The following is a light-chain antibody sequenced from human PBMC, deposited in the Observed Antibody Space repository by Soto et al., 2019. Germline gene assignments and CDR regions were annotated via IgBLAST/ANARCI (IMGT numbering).Light chain of an antibody. CDR2: GAS. J-gene: IGKJ1*01. Sequence: EIVMTQSPVTLSVSPGETANLSCRASQTVPTNLAWYQQKPGRSPRLLLSGASTRAAGIPARFSGSGSGTAFTRTISRLQSEDLVFYYCQQYNDWPRTFCQGTKVESK. V-gene: IGKV3-15*01. CDR1: QTVPTN. CDR3: QQYNDWPRT.